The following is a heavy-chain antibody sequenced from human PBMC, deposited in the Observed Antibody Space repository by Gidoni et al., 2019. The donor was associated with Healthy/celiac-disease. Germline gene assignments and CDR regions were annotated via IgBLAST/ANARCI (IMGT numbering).Heavy chain of an antibody. CDR1: GGSISSYY. CDR3: AGHSSSWTVFNWFDP. CDR2: IYYSGST. D-gene: IGHD6-13*01. Sequence: QVQLPESGPGLVKPSETLSLTCTVSGGSISSYYWSWIRQPPGKGLEWIGYIYYSGSTNYNPSLKSRVTISVDTSKNQFSLKLSSVTAADTAVYYCAGHSSSWTVFNWFDPWGQGTLVTVSS. J-gene: IGHJ5*02. V-gene: IGHV4-59*08.